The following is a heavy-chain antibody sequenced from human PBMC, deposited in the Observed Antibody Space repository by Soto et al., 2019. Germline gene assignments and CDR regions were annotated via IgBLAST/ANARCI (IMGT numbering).Heavy chain of an antibody. CDR1: GFTFSNAW. CDR3: AKDQSPGYVDSFDY. CDR2: IKSKTDGGTT. Sequence: GGSLRLSCAASGFTFSNAWMNWVRQAPGKGLEWVGRIKSKTDGGTTDYAAPVKGRFTISRDNSKNTLHLQMGSLRAEDMAVYYCAKDQSPGYVDSFDYWGQGTVVTVSS. D-gene: IGHD2-15*01. J-gene: IGHJ4*02. V-gene: IGHV3-15*07.